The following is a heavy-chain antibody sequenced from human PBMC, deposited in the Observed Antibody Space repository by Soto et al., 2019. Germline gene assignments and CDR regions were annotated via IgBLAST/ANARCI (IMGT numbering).Heavy chain of an antibody. Sequence: GGSLRLSCAASGFTFSSYWMSWVRQAPGKGLEWVANIKQDGSEKYYVDSVKGRFTISRDNAKNSLYLQMNSLRAEDTAVYYCARDLGYGSGSYYNPYNWFDPWGQGTLVTVSS. CDR2: IKQDGSEK. CDR3: ARDLGYGSGSYYNPYNWFDP. V-gene: IGHV3-7*01. CDR1: GFTFSSYW. J-gene: IGHJ5*02. D-gene: IGHD3-10*01.